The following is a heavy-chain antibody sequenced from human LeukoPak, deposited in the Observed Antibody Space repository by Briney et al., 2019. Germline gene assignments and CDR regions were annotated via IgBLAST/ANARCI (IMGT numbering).Heavy chain of an antibody. Sequence: ASVKVSCKASGGTFSSYGISWVRQAPGQGLEWMGGIVPMFNTANYAQKFQGRVTITADKSTSTAYMELSSLRSEDTAVYYCARAWVPSSSSDYWGQGTLVTVSS. CDR1: GGTFSSYG. V-gene: IGHV1-69*06. CDR3: ARAWVPSSSSDY. CDR2: IVPMFNTA. D-gene: IGHD6-13*01. J-gene: IGHJ4*02.